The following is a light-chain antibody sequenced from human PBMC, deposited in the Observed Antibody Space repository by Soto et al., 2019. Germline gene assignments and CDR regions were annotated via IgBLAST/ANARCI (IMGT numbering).Light chain of an antibody. CDR1: ESINTW. CDR3: QQYKTFLWT. CDR2: LAS. J-gene: IGKJ1*01. Sequence: DIQMTQSPSTLSASVGDRVTITCRASESINTWLAWYQQKPGKAPKILINLASNLESGVPSRFSGSGSGTEFTLTITSLQPDDFANYYCQQYKTFLWTFGQGTKVDLK. V-gene: IGKV1-5*03.